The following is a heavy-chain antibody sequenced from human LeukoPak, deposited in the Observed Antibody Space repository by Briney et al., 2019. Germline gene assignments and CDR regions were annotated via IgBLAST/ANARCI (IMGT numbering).Heavy chain of an antibody. Sequence: SETLSLTCTVSGGSIGSYYWSWIRQPPGKGLEWIGYIYYSGSTNYNPSLKSRVTISVDTSKNQFSLKLSSVTAADTAVYYCARLRGVVPAASKRFDPWGQGTLVTVSS. CDR2: IYYSGST. D-gene: IGHD2-2*01. CDR3: ARLRGVVPAASKRFDP. CDR1: GGSIGSYY. J-gene: IGHJ5*02. V-gene: IGHV4-59*01.